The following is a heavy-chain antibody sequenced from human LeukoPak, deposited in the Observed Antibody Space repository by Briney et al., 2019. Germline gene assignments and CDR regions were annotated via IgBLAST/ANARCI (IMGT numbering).Heavy chain of an antibody. CDR1: GYSFTSYW. Sequence: GESLKISCKGPGYSFTSYWIGWVRQMPGKGLEWMGIIYPGDSDTRYSPSFQGQVTISADKSISTAYLQWSSLKASDTAMYYCARHAYDSSGYYYSQIDYWGQGTLVTVSS. CDR2: IYPGDSDT. V-gene: IGHV5-51*01. CDR3: ARHAYDSSGYYYSQIDY. J-gene: IGHJ4*02. D-gene: IGHD3-22*01.